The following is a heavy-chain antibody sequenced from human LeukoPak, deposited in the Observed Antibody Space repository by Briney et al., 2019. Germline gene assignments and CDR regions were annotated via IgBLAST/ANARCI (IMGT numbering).Heavy chain of an antibody. CDR3: TKNVMVKRYIDY. CDR2: SSGSGRTI. D-gene: IGHD5-18*01. J-gene: IGHJ4*02. V-gene: IGHV3-23*01. Sequence: GGSLRLSCAASGFTFSTYSMNWVRQAPGKGLQWIAVSSGSGRTIEYEDSVKGRFTISRDNSKNTLSLQMNSLRVEDTAIYYCTKNVMVKRYIDYWGQGTVVTVSS. CDR1: GFTFSTYS.